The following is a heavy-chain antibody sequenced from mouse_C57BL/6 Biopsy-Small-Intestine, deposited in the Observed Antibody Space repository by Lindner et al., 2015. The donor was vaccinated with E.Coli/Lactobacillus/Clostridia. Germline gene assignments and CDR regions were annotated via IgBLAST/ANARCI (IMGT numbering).Heavy chain of an antibody. CDR2: ISSDNSTI. CDR1: GFTFSDYG. J-gene: IGHJ1*03. Sequence: VQLQESGGGLVKPGGSLKLSCVASGFTFSDYGIHWARQAPERGLEWIAYISSDNSTIYYADTVKGRFTISRDNAKNTLFLQMTSLRSEDTAMYYCVRRWWDSHFDVWGTGTTVTVSS. V-gene: IGHV5-17*01. CDR3: VRRWWDSHFDV. D-gene: IGHD1-1*02.